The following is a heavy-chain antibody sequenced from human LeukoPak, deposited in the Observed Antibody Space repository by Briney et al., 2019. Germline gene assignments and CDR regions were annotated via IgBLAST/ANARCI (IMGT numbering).Heavy chain of an antibody. Sequence: GGSLRLSCAASGFTFSNYWMHWVRQAPGKGLVWVSRINSDGINTSYADSVKGRFTISRDNAKNTLNLQVNSLRAEDTAVYYCARRRGYYDSSGYYFRLDFDYWGQGTLVTASS. CDR3: ARRRGYYDSSGYYFRLDFDY. J-gene: IGHJ4*02. D-gene: IGHD3-22*01. CDR1: GFTFSNYW. CDR2: INSDGINT. V-gene: IGHV3-74*01.